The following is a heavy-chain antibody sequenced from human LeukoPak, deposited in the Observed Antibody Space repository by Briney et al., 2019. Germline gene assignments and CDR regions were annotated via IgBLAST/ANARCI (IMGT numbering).Heavy chain of an antibody. Sequence: NPSEILSLTCTVSGGSMDSFYWSWIRQSPGGGLEWIGYIYYSGTTNYNPSLRSRLIMSVDTSKNQFSLKLISVTAADTPVYYCARLARLTLIRGVTGYHSLDVWGKGTKVTVSS. CDR1: GGSMDSFY. CDR3: ARLARLTLIRGVTGYHSLDV. D-gene: IGHD3-10*01. CDR2: IYYSGTT. J-gene: IGHJ6*04. V-gene: IGHV4-59*01.